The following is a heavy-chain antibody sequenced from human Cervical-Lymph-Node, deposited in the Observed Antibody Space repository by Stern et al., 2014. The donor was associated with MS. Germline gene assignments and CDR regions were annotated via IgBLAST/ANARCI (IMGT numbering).Heavy chain of an antibody. J-gene: IGHJ4*02. CDR3: ARDRWFVVVPAAIRLPPLDY. CDR2: ISYDGSNK. CDR1: GFTFSSYA. Sequence: QVQLVQSGGGVVQPGRSLRLSCAASGFTFSSYAMHWVRQAPGKGLEWVAVISYDGSNKYYADSVKGRFTISRDNSKNTLYLQMNSLRAEDTAVYYCARDRWFVVVPAAIRLPPLDYWGQGTLVTVSS. V-gene: IGHV3-30*01. D-gene: IGHD2-2*02.